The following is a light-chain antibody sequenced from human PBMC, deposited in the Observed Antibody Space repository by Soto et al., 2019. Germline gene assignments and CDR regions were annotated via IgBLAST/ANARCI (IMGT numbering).Light chain of an antibody. J-gene: IGKJ5*01. V-gene: IGKV3-20*01. CDR1: QSVSSSY. Sequence: EIVLTQSPGTLSLSRGERATLSCRASQSVSSSYLAWYQQKPGQAPRLLIYGASSRATGIPDRFSGSGSGTEFTLTISSLQSEDFAVYYCQQYNNWPITFGQGTRLEIK. CDR3: QQYNNWPIT. CDR2: GAS.